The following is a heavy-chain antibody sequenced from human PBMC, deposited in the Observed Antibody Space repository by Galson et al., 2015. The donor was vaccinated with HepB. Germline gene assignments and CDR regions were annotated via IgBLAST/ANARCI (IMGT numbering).Heavy chain of an antibody. Sequence: SLRLSCAASGFTFSSYWMSWVRQAPGKGLEWVANIKQDGSEKYYVDSVKGRFTISRDNAKNSLYLQMNSLRAEDTAVYYCARVVYSSSKRHSLTGGFDYWGQGTLVTVSS. CDR1: GFTFSSYW. CDR2: IKQDGSEK. J-gene: IGHJ4*02. CDR3: ARVVYSSSKRHSLTGGFDY. V-gene: IGHV3-7*01. D-gene: IGHD6-6*01.